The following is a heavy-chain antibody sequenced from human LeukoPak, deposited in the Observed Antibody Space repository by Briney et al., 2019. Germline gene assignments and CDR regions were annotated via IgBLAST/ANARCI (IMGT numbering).Heavy chain of an antibody. J-gene: IGHJ4*02. Sequence: PGGSLRLSCAASGFTFSSYAMHWVRQAPGKGLEYVSAISSNGGSTYYANSVKGRFTISRDNSKNTLYLQMGSLRAEDMAVYYCASGDQQQLGRFDYWGQGTLVTVSS. CDR3: ASGDQQQLGRFDY. V-gene: IGHV3-64*01. CDR2: ISSNGGST. D-gene: IGHD6-13*01. CDR1: GFTFSSYA.